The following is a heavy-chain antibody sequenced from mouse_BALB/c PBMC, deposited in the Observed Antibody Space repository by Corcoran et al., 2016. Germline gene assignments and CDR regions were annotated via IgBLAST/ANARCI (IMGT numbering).Heavy chain of an antibody. CDR1: GFPITSGYY. J-gene: IGHJ1*01. V-gene: IGHV12-3*02. CDR2: ITHSGET. D-gene: IGHD2-3*01. CDR3: AGDYDGYWYFDV. Sequence: QMQLQESGPGLVKPSQSLFLACSITGFPITSGYYWIWIRQSPGKPLEWMGYITHSGETFYNPSLQSPISITRQTSKYQFFLQLNSVTTEDTAMYYCAGDYDGYWYFDVWGAGTTVTVSS.